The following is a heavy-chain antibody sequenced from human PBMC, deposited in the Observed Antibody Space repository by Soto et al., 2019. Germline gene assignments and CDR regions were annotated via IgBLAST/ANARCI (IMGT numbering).Heavy chain of an antibody. CDR2: ISGSGGST. D-gene: IGHD1-26*01. CDR1: GFTFSSYD. Sequence: EVQLLESGGGLVQPGGSLRLSCAASGFTFSSYDMRWVRQAPVKGLEWVSAISGSGGSTYYADSVKGRFTISRDNSKNTLYLQMNRLRAEDTAVYYCARRGSGSYYDYWGQGTLVTVSS. V-gene: IGHV3-23*01. J-gene: IGHJ4*02. CDR3: ARRGSGSYYDY.